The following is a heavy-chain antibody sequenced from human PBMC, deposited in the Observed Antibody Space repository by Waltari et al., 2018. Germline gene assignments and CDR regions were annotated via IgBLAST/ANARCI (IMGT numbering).Heavy chain of an antibody. J-gene: IGHJ6*02. Sequence: QVQLQESGPGLVKPSQTLSLTCTVSGGSISSGSYYWSWIRQPAGKGLEWIWRIYTSGTTNYNPALKSRVTISVDTSKNQFSLKLSSVTAADTAVYYCARSRAYGMDVWGQGTTVTVSS. CDR3: ARSRAYGMDV. CDR1: GGSISSGSYY. V-gene: IGHV4-61*02. CDR2: IYTSGTT.